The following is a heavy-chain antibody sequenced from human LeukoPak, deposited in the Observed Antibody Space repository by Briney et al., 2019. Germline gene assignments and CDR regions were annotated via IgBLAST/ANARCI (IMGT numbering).Heavy chain of an antibody. CDR3: SSGTDYYDYGMDV. J-gene: IGHJ6*02. V-gene: IGHV3-73*01. D-gene: IGHD1-26*01. Sequence: GGSLRLSCAASGFAFGGSTLHWVRRAPGKGLEWVGRIRSKPSSYATVYAESVKGRFTISRDDSKNTAYLQMNSLKTEDTAVYYCSSGTDYYDYGMDVWGQGTTITVSS. CDR2: IRSKPSSYAT. CDR1: GFAFGGST.